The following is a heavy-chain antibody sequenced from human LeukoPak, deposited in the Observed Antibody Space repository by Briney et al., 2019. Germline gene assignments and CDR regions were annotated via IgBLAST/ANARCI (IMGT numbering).Heavy chain of an antibody. V-gene: IGHV5-51*01. D-gene: IGHD2-15*01. CDR3: ARSTCSGGSCYRGYYFDL. Sequence: GASLQISGEGSGSLFTTYWIGWGRPLAGKGQERVGIIYRGDSDTKYSPSCQGQVTISADKSISTAYLQWSSLKASDTAMYYCARSTCSGGSCYRGYYFDLWGQGTLVTVSS. CDR1: GSLFTTYW. J-gene: IGHJ4*02. CDR2: IYRGDSDT.